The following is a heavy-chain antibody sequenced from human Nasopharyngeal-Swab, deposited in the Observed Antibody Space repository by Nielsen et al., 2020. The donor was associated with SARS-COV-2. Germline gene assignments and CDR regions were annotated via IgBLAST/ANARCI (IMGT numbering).Heavy chain of an antibody. V-gene: IGHV1-8*01. CDR2: MNPNSGNT. D-gene: IGHD5-24*01. Sequence: ASVKVSCKAPGYTFTSYDINWVRQATGQGLEWMGWMNPNSGNTGYAQKFQGRVTMTRNPSISTAYMELSSLRSEDTAVYYCARGQGVGGFKTRNYYGMDVWGQGTTVTVSS. CDR1: GYTFTSYD. CDR3: ARGQGVGGFKTRNYYGMDV. J-gene: IGHJ6*02.